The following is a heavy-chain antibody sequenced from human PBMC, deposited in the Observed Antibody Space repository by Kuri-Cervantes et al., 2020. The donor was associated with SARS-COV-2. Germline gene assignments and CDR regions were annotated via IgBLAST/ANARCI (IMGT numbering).Heavy chain of an antibody. J-gene: IGHJ6*02. CDR1: GYTFTSYD. V-gene: IGHV1-2*04. Sequence: ASVKVSCKASGYTFTSYDINWVRQATGQGLEWMGWINPNSGGTNYAQKFQGWVTMTRDTSISTAYMELSRLRSDDTAVYYCARAGSSSSYYYYGMDVWGQGTTVTVSS. CDR2: INPNSGGT. D-gene: IGHD6-6*01. CDR3: ARAGSSSSYYYYGMDV.